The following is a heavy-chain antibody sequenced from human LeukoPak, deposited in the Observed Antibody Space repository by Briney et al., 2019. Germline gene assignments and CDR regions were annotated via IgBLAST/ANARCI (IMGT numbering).Heavy chain of an antibody. CDR1: GFTFSSYR. CDR2: ISSSSSTI. CDR3: ARVITVTAPDNWFDP. J-gene: IGHJ5*02. Sequence: GGSLRLSCAASGFTFSSYRMNWVRQAPGKGLEWVSYISSSSSTIYYADSVKGRFTISRDNAKNSLYLQMNSLRAEDTAVYYCARVITVTAPDNWFDPWGQGTLVTVSS. D-gene: IGHD4-11*01. V-gene: IGHV3-48*01.